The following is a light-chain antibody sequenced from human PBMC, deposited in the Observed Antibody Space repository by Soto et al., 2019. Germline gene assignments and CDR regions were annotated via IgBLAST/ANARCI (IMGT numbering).Light chain of an antibody. CDR3: QQTFSTLLS. Sequence: IQMTQSPSSLSASVGDRVTITCRSSETISDYLNWYQHKPGEAPKVLISSASTLRGGVPSRFSGTGSGTDFTLTISSLQPEDFATYYCQQTFSTLLSFGGGTKVEI. CDR1: ETISDY. V-gene: IGKV1-39*01. J-gene: IGKJ4*01. CDR2: SAS.